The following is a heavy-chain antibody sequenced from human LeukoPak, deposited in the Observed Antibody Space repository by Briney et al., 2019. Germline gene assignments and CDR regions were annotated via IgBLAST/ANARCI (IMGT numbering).Heavy chain of an antibody. Sequence: GSLRLSCAASGFTVSSNYMSWVRQAPGKGLEWVSVIYSGGSTYYADSVKGRFTISRDNSKNTLYLQMNSLRAEDTAVYYCASLLMVRGSPFDYWGQGTLVTVSS. CDR1: GFTVSSNY. CDR2: IYSGGST. J-gene: IGHJ4*02. CDR3: ASLLMVRGSPFDY. V-gene: IGHV3-53*01. D-gene: IGHD3-10*01.